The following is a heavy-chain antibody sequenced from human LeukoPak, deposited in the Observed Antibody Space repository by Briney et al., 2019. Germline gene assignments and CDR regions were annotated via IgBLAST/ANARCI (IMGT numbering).Heavy chain of an antibody. D-gene: IGHD2-2*01. Sequence: GRSLRLSCAASGFTFSSYAMHWVRQAPGKGLEWVAVISYDGSNKYYADSVKGRFTISRDNSKNTLYLQMNSLRAEDTAVYYCARSLIVVVPADIDYWGQGTLVTVSP. J-gene: IGHJ4*02. CDR3: ARSLIVVVPADIDY. CDR2: ISYDGSNK. CDR1: GFTFSSYA. V-gene: IGHV3-30-3*01.